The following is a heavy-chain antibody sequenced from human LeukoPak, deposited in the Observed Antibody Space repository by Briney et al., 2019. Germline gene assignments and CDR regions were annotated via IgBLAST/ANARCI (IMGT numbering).Heavy chain of an antibody. CDR1: GFTFSSYG. D-gene: IGHD3-10*01. V-gene: IGHV3-30*18. CDR3: AKDTIPYGSGSYGMDV. CDR2: ISYDGSNK. J-gene: IGHJ6*04. Sequence: GGSLRLSCAASGFTFSSYGMHWVRQAPGKGLEWVAVISYDGSNKYYADSVKGRFTISRDNSKNTLYLQMTSLRAEDTAVYYCAKDTIPYGSGSYGMDVWGKGTTVTVSS.